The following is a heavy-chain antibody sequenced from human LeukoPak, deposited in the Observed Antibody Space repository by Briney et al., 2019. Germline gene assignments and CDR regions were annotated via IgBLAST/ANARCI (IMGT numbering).Heavy chain of an antibody. D-gene: IGHD3-3*01. CDR3: ARVTSRASWYYDFWSGLREGWFDP. V-gene: IGHV1-18*01. Sequence: SVKVSCKASGYTFTSYGISWVRQAPGQGLEWMGWISAYNGNTNYAQKLQGRVTMTTDTSTSTAYMELRSLRSDDTAVYYCARVTSRASWYYDFWSGLREGWFDPWGQGTLVTVSS. CDR1: GYTFTSYG. CDR2: ISAYNGNT. J-gene: IGHJ5*02.